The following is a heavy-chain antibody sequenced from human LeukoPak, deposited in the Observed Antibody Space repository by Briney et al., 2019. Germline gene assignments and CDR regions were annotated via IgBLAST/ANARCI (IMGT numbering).Heavy chain of an antibody. J-gene: IGHJ4*02. D-gene: IGHD3-10*01. V-gene: IGHV3-23*01. CDR1: GFTFSSYA. CDR2: ISGNGGST. CDR3: AKHGFGVREGY. Sequence: PGGSLRLSCAASGFTFSSYAMSWVRQAPGKGLEWVSGISGNGGSTYYADSVKSRFTISRDNSKNTLYLQMSSLRAEDTAVYYCAKHGFGVREGYWGQGTLVTVSS.